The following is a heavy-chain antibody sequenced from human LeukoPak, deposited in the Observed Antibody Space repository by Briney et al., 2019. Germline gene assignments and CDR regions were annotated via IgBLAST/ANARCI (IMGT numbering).Heavy chain of an antibody. CDR1: GFTFSSYG. D-gene: IGHD5-12*01. CDR3: AKDSGYETHPDY. CDR2: ISYDGSNK. J-gene: IGHJ4*02. Sequence: GGSLRLSCAASGFTFSSYGMHWVRQAPGKGLEWVAVISYDGSNKYYADSVKGRFTISRDNSKNTLYLQMNSLRAEDTAVYYCAKDSGYETHPDYWGQGTLVTVSS. V-gene: IGHV3-30*18.